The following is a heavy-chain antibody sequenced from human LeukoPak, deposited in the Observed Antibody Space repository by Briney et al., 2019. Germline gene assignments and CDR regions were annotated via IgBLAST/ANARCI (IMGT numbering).Heavy chain of an antibody. J-gene: IGHJ6*02. CDR1: GYTFTIYD. CDR3: ARGAIFGVTPRGYGMDV. CDR2: MKTNSGGT. D-gene: IGHD3-3*01. V-gene: IGHV1-8*01. Sequence: ASVKISCKASGYTFTIYDINWVRQAPGQGLERVGWMKTNSGGTVYAQKFQGRVTMTRDTSIGTLYMELNSLRSEDTAVYYCARGAIFGVTPRGYGMDVWGQGTTVTASS.